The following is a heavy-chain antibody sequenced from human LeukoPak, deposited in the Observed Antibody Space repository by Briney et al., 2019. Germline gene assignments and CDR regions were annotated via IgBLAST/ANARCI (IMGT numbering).Heavy chain of an antibody. CDR3: ARGGYYYMDV. J-gene: IGHJ6*03. CDR1: GGSISSSSYY. Sequence: SETLSLTCTVSGGSISSSSYYWGWIRQPPGKGLEWIGGIYYSGSTYYNPSLKSRVTISVDTSKNQFSLKLSSVTAADTAVYYCARGGYYYMDVWGKGTTVTVSS. V-gene: IGHV4-39*07. CDR2: IYYSGST.